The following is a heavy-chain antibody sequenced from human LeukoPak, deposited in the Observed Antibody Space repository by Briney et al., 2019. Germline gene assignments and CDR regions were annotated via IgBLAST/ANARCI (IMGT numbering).Heavy chain of an antibody. Sequence: PGGSLRLSCAACGFTFSSYWMHWVRQAPGKGLVWVARINSDGSSTSYADSVKGRFTISRDNAKNTLYLQMNSLRAEDTAVYYCARDPRNYGGNPFDYWGQGTLVTVSS. CDR3: ARDPRNYGGNPFDY. CDR2: INSDGSST. J-gene: IGHJ4*02. CDR1: GFTFSSYW. V-gene: IGHV3-74*01. D-gene: IGHD4-23*01.